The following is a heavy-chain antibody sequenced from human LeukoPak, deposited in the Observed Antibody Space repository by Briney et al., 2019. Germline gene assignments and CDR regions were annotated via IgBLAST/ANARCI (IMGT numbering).Heavy chain of an antibody. CDR2: IKQDGSEK. CDR3: AKDRIYAGNFFDY. CDR1: GFTFSSYW. J-gene: IGHJ4*02. Sequence: GGSLRLSCAASGFTFSSYWMSWVRQAPGKGLEWVANIKQDGSEKYYVDSVKGRFTISRDNAKNSLYLQMNSLRAEDTAVYYCAKDRIYAGNFFDYWGQGTLVTVSS. V-gene: IGHV3-7*01. D-gene: IGHD2/OR15-2a*01.